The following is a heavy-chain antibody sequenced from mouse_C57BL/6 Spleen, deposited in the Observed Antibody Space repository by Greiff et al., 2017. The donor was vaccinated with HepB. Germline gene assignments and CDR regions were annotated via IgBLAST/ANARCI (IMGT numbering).Heavy chain of an antibody. Sequence: VQLQQSGAELARPGASVKLSCKASGYTFTSYGISWVKQRTGQGLEWIGEIYPRSGNTYSNEKFKGKATLTADKASSTAYMELRSLTSEDSAVYVCARYSPPFDYWGQGTTLTVSS. J-gene: IGHJ2*01. CDR2: IYPRSGNT. CDR3: ARYSPPFDY. CDR1: GYTFTSYG. V-gene: IGHV1-81*01.